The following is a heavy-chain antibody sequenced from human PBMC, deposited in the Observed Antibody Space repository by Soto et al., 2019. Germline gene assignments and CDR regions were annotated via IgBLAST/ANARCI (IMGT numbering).Heavy chain of an antibody. D-gene: IGHD2-15*01. J-gene: IGHJ4*02. Sequence: QVQLVQSGAEVNKPGASVKVSCKASGYTFTGYYMHWVRQAPGQGLEWMGWINPNSGGTNYAQKFQGWVTMTRDTSISTAYMELSRLKSDDTAVYYCARDYCSGGICYYFDYWGQGTLVTVSS. V-gene: IGHV1-2*04. CDR1: GYTFTGYY. CDR3: ARDYCSGGICYYFDY. CDR2: INPNSGGT.